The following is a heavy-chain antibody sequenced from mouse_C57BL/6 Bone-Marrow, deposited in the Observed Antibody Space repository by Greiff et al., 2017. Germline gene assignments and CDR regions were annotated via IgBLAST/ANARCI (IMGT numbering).Heavy chain of an antibody. V-gene: IGHV5-17*01. Sequence: EVLLVESGGGLVKPGASLKLSCAASGFTFSDYGMHWVRQAPEQGLEWVAYISSGSSTIYYADTVKGRFTISRDNAKNTLYLQMTSLRSEDAAVYYCARRAYSNGFAYWGQGTLVTVSA. D-gene: IGHD2-5*01. CDR1: GFTFSDYG. CDR2: ISSGSSTI. J-gene: IGHJ3*01. CDR3: ARRAYSNGFAY.